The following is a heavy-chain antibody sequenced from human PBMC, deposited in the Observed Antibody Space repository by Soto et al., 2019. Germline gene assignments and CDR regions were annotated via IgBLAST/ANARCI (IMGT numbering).Heavy chain of an antibody. Sequence: GESLKISCAASGFTVSSNYMSWVRQAPGKGLEWVSVIYSGGSTYYADSVKGRFTISRDNSKNTLYLQMNSLRAEDTAVYYCARDLLRVDAFDIWGQGTMVTVSS. CDR1: GFTVSSNY. D-gene: IGHD4-17*01. CDR2: IYSGGST. J-gene: IGHJ3*02. CDR3: ARDLLRVDAFDI. V-gene: IGHV3-66*01.